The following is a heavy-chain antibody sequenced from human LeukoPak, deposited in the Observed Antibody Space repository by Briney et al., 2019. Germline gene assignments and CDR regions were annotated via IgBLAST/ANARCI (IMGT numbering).Heavy chain of an antibody. D-gene: IGHD3-10*01. CDR3: AREPNDLMVRGVIMSASDI. V-gene: IGHV1-69*13. Sequence: SVKVSCKASGGTFSSYAISWVRQAPGQGLEWMGGIIPIFGTANYAQKFQGRVTITADESTSTAYMELSSLRSEDTAVYYCAREPNDLMVRGVIMSASDIWGQGTMVTVSS. CDR2: IIPIFGTA. J-gene: IGHJ3*02. CDR1: GGTFSSYA.